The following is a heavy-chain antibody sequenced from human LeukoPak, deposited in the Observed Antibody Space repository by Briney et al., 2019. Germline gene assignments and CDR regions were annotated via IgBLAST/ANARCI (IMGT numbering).Heavy chain of an antibody. D-gene: IGHD1/OR15-1a*01. V-gene: IGHV3-74*01. CDR2: IASDGSST. Sequence: PGGSLRLSCAASGFTFSSYWMNWVRQAPGRGLVWVSRIASDGSSTTYADSVKGRFSISRDNAKNTLYLQMNSLKAEDTAVYYCNKEAWVWGQGTLVTVSS. J-gene: IGHJ4*02. CDR3: NKEAWV. CDR1: GFTFSSYW.